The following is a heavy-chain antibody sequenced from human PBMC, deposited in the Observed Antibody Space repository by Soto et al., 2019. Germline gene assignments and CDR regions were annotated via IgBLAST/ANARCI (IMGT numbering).Heavy chain of an antibody. V-gene: IGHV1-69*04. CDR3: ARERYYYDSSGYYPATN. Sequence: SVKVSCKASGGTFSSYTISWVRQAPGQGLEWMGRIIPILGIANYAQKFQGRVTITADKSTSTAYMELSSLRSEDTAVYYCARERYYYDSSGYYPATNWGQGTLVTVSS. CDR1: GGTFSSYT. CDR2: IIPILGIA. J-gene: IGHJ4*02. D-gene: IGHD3-22*01.